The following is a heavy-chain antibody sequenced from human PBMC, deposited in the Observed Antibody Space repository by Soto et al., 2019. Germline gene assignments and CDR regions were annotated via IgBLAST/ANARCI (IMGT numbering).Heavy chain of an antibody. V-gene: IGHV3-23*01. Sequence: EMQVLESGGGLVQPGGSLRLSCAASGFAFSNFHMNWVRQAPGKGLQWVSTIGGAGNDIHYADSVKGRFTVSRDNSKNTLLLQRDGLRDDDTAIYYCAKRYSSAWEAGMDVWGRGTTVTVSS. CDR2: IGGAGNDI. CDR3: AKRYSSAWEAGMDV. CDR1: GFAFSNFH. J-gene: IGHJ6*02. D-gene: IGHD6-19*01.